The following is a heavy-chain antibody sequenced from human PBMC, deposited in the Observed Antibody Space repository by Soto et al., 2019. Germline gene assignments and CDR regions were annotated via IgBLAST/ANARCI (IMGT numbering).Heavy chain of an antibody. CDR2: IYYSGST. D-gene: IGHD5-18*01. Sequence: QVQLQESGPGLVKPSETLSLTCTVSGGSVSSGSYYWSWIRQPPGKGLEWIGYIYYSGSTNYNPSLKSRVTISVDTSKNQFSLKLSSVTAADTAVYYCARDGSRYSYGLWGQGTLVTVSS. CDR1: GGSVSSGSYY. CDR3: ARDGSRYSYGL. J-gene: IGHJ4*02. V-gene: IGHV4-61*01.